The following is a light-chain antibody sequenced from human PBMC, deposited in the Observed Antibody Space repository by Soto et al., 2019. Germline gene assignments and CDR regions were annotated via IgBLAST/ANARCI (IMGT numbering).Light chain of an antibody. Sequence: PGEVATLSCRASQSVASSYLAWYQQKPGQAPRLLIYGASGRATGIPDRFSGSGSGTDFTLTISRLEPEDFAVYYCQQYSSSLITFGQGTRLEIK. V-gene: IGKV3-20*01. CDR2: GAS. CDR1: QSVASSY. J-gene: IGKJ5*01. CDR3: QQYSSSLIT.